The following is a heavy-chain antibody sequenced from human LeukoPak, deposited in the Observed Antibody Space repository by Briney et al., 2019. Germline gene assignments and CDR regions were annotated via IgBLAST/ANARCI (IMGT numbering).Heavy chain of an antibody. Sequence: GGSLRLSCEASGFTFSTFAMIWVRQPPGKGLGWVSAISGSGGSTYTTDSVRGRFTISRDNSKNTLYLQMNSLRAEDTAVYYCARGTTVTTLDYWGQGTLVTVSS. CDR1: GFTFSTFA. J-gene: IGHJ4*02. CDR3: ARGTTVTTLDY. CDR2: ISGSGGST. D-gene: IGHD4-17*01. V-gene: IGHV3-23*01.